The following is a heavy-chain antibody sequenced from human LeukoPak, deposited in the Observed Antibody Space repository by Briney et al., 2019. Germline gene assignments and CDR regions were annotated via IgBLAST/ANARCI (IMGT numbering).Heavy chain of an antibody. D-gene: IGHD6-19*01. CDR1: GFTFSSYW. CDR2: INTDGSNT. J-gene: IGHJ4*02. V-gene: IGHV3-74*01. CDR3: AREPSSIAVAGSFDY. Sequence: PGGSLRLSCAASGFTFSSYWMHWVRQAPGQGLVWVSRINTDGSNTRYADSVMGRFTISRDNAKNSLYLQMDSLRAEDTAVYYCAREPSSIAVAGSFDYWGQGTLVTVPS.